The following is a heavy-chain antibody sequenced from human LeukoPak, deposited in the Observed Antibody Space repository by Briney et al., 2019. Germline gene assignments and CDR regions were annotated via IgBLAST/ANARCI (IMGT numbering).Heavy chain of an antibody. CDR2: ISWNRGSI. Sequence: SGGSLRLSCAASGFTFDDYAMHWVRQAPGKGLEWVSGISWNRGSIGYADSVKGRFTISRDNAKNSLYLQMNSLRAEDTALYYCAKAVFQRGYFDYWGQGTLVTVSS. D-gene: IGHD2-21*01. CDR3: AKAVFQRGYFDY. J-gene: IGHJ4*02. V-gene: IGHV3-9*01. CDR1: GFTFDDYA.